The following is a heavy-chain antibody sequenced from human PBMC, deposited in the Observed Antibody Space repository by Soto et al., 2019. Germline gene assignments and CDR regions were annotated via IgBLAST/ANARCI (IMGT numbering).Heavy chain of an antibody. V-gene: IGHV4-30-2*01. CDR3: ARGGKTVTTCDY. CDR1: GGSISSGGYS. D-gene: IGHD4-17*01. CDR2: IYHSGST. Sequence: QLQLQESGSGLVKPSQTLSLTCAVSGGSISSGGYSWSWIRQPPGKGLEWIEYIYHSGSTYYNPSIRRRVTISVDRSKNQFPRKLSSVTAADTSVYYCARGGKTVTTCDYWGKGTLVTAPS. J-gene: IGHJ4*02.